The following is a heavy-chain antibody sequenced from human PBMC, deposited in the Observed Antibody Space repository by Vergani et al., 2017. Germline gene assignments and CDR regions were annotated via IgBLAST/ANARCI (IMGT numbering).Heavy chain of an antibody. D-gene: IGHD3-9*01. J-gene: IGHJ5*02. Sequence: EVQLVESGGGLVKPGGSLRLSCAASGFTFSSYSMNWVRQAPGKGLEWVSYISSSSSTIYYADSVKGRFTISRDNAKNSLYLQMNSLRAEDTAVYYCARLADYDILTGQSWFDPWGQGTLVTVSS. CDR1: GFTFSSYS. CDR3: ARLADYDILTGQSWFDP. CDR2: ISSSSSTI. V-gene: IGHV3-21*05.